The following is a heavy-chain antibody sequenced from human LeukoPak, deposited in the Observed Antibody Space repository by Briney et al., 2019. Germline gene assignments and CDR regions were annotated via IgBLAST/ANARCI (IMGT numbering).Heavy chain of an antibody. CDR3: ARDWGIAAAGRDY. D-gene: IGHD6-13*01. Sequence: GASVKVSCKASGYTFTGYYMHWVRQAPGQGLEWMGWINPNSGGTNYAQKFQGRVTMTRDTSISTAYMELSRLRSDDTAVYYCARDWGIAAAGRDYWGQGTLVTVSS. V-gene: IGHV1-2*02. CDR2: INPNSGGT. J-gene: IGHJ4*02. CDR1: GYTFTGYY.